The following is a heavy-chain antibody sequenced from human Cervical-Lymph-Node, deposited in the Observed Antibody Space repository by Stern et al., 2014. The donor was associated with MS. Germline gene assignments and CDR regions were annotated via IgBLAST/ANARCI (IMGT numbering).Heavy chain of an antibody. CDR2: TYYSGST. D-gene: IGHD3-16*01. CDR1: GGSISSYF. V-gene: IGHV4-59*08. Sequence: QVQLQESGPGLVKPSETLSLTCTVSGGSISSYFWSWIRQPPGKGLEWIGNTYYSGSTNYNPSLKSRVAISVDTSKNQFSLKLSSVTAADTAVYYCARLWGSSKWSDPWGQGTLVTVSS. J-gene: IGHJ5*02. CDR3: ARLWGSSKWSDP.